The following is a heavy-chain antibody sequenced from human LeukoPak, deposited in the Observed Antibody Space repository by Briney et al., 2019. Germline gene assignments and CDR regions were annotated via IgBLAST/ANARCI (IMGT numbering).Heavy chain of an antibody. CDR1: GFTFSSYG. V-gene: IGHV3-23*01. CDR2: VSAGGGNT. CDR3: ARDPGGNSDY. D-gene: IGHD4-23*01. J-gene: IGHJ4*02. Sequence: PGGSLRLSCAASGFTFSSYGMNWVRQAPGKGLEWISGVSAGGGNTYYADSVKGRFTISRDNSKNTLYLQMNSLRAEDTAVYYCARDPGGNSDYWGQGTLVTVSS.